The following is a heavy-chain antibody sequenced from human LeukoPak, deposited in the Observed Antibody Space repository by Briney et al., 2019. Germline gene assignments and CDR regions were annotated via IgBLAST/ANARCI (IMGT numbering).Heavy chain of an antibody. D-gene: IGHD1-1*01. CDR2: IYNSGRT. Sequence: SETLSLTCTVSGGSISSYYWSWIRQPPGKGLEWIGYIYNSGRTNNNPSLKSRVTMSVETSKNQFSLKLSSVTAADTAVYYCARGTTGTTSLRYWGQGTLVTVSS. CDR3: ARGTTGTTSLRY. V-gene: IGHV4-59*12. CDR1: GGSISSYY. J-gene: IGHJ4*02.